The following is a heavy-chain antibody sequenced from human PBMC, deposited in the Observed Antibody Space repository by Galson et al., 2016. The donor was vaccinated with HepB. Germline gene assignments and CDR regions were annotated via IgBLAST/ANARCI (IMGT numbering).Heavy chain of an antibody. D-gene: IGHD6-19*01. V-gene: IGHV3-64D*06. CDR2: ISGNGIIT. CDR3: VKGGGYSSGWYKGYFDY. CDR1: AFTFSRYP. Sequence: SLRLSCAAAAFTFSRYPMHWVRQAPGKGLEYVSAISGNGIITYYADSVKGRFTISRDNSKNTVDLQMSSLRVEDTAVYYCVKGGGYSSGWYKGYFDYWGQGTLVTVSS. J-gene: IGHJ4*02.